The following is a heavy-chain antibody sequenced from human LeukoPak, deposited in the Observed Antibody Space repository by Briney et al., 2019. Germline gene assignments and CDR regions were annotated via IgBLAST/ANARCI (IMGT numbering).Heavy chain of an antibody. CDR2: IKGDGSEK. CDR3: ARDEYRSRWLHP. D-gene: IGHD5-24*01. Sequence: PGGSLRLSCAASGFTFSSNWMSWFRLAPGKGLQWGVNIKGDGSEKWYADSVKGRFTISRDNAQNSVHLQMNSLRAEDTAVYHCARDEYRSRWLHPWGQGTLVTVTS. CDR1: GFTFSSNW. J-gene: IGHJ5*02. V-gene: IGHV3-7*01.